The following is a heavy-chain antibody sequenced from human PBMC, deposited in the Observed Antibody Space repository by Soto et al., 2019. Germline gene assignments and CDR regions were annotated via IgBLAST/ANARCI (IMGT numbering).Heavy chain of an antibody. CDR2: IYYSGST. D-gene: IGHD3-10*01. V-gene: IGHV4-31*01. CDR1: GGSISSGGYY. Sequence: QVQLQESGPGLVKPSQTLSLTCTVSGGSISSGGYYWSWIRQHPGKGLEWIGYIYYSGSTYYNPSLKSQVTISVDTSKNPCSLKLSSVTAADTAVYDCARDSGVRAFDYWGQGTLVTVSS. J-gene: IGHJ4*02. CDR3: ARDSGVRAFDY.